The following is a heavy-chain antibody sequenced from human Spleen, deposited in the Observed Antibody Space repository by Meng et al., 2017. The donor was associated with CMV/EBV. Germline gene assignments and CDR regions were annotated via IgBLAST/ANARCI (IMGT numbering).Heavy chain of an antibody. V-gene: IGHV3-48*03. D-gene: IGHD7-27*01. J-gene: IGHJ3*01. CDR1: GFRFSSYE. CDR3: ARDPDWGIDFLDV. CDR2: ISSGSITI. Sequence: GGSLRLSSVASGFRFSSYEMNWVRQAPGKGLEWVSYISSGSITINYSVSMRGRFTISRDNAKNSLYLQMNSLTAEDTAVYYCARDPDWGIDFLDVLGEGKMVTVSS.